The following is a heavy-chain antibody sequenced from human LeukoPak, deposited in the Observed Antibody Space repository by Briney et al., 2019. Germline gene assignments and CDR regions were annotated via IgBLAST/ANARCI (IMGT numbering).Heavy chain of an antibody. Sequence: GGSLRLSCAASGFTFSSFAMHWVRQAPGKGLGWVAVISNDGRNKNYADSVKGRFTISRDNSKNTLYLQMNSLRAEDTAVYYCARDGTTLDAFDIWPQGTMDTVSS. V-gene: IGHV3-30*04. D-gene: IGHD4-11*01. CDR3: ARDGTTLDAFDI. J-gene: IGHJ3*02. CDR2: ISNDGRNK. CDR1: GFTFSSFA.